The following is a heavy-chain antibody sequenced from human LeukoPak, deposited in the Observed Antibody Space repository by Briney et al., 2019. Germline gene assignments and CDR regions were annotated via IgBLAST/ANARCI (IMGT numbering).Heavy chain of an antibody. CDR3: ARSPGCEQLVQGEPNWFDP. Sequence: SETLSLTCTVSGGSISSSSYYWGWLRQPPGKGLEWIGSIYYSGSTYYNPSLKSRVTISVDTSKNQFSLKLSSVTAADTAVYYCARSPGCEQLVQGEPNWFDPWGQGTLVTVSS. CDR1: GGSISSSSYY. J-gene: IGHJ5*02. CDR2: IYYSGST. V-gene: IGHV4-39*01. D-gene: IGHD6-13*01.